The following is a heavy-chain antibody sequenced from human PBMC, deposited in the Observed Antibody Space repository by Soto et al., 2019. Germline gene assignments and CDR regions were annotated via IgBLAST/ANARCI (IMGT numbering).Heavy chain of an antibody. Sequence: GGSLRLSCAASGFTFDDYAMHWVRQAPGKGLEWVSGISWNSGSIGYADSVKGRFTISRDNAKKSLYLQMNSLRAEDTALYYCAKDMRCSSTSCYKNGPHAHAFDIWGQGTMVTVSS. V-gene: IGHV3-9*01. CDR2: ISWNSGSI. D-gene: IGHD2-2*02. CDR1: GFTFDDYA. J-gene: IGHJ3*02. CDR3: AKDMRCSSTSCYKNGPHAHAFDI.